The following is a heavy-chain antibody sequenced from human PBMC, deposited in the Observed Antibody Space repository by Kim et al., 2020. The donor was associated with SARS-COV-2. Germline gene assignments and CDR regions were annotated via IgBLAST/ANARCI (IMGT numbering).Heavy chain of an antibody. CDR3: ARATQKFNIFGVVITTKKNRHYMDV. D-gene: IGHD3-3*02. Sequence: GGSLRLSCAASGFTFSSYEMNWVRQAPGKGLEWVSYISSSGSTIYYADSVKGRFTISRDNAKNSLYLQMNSLRAEDTAVYYCARATQKFNIFGVVITTKKNRHYMDVWGKGTTVTVSS. CDR2: ISSSGSTI. CDR1: GFTFSSYE. J-gene: IGHJ6*03. V-gene: IGHV3-48*03.